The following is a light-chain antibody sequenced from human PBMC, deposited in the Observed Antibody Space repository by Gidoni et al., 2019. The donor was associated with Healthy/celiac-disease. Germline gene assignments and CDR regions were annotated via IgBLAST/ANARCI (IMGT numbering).Light chain of an antibody. V-gene: IGKV1-39*01. CDR3: QQSYSTPRT. CDR2: AAS. CDR1: QSISSY. J-gene: IGKJ1*01. Sequence: DIHLTQSPSSLSASVGDRVTITCRASQSISSYLNWDQQKPGKPPKLLIYAASSLQSGVPSRFSGSGSGTDFTLTISSLQPEEFATYYCQQSYSTPRTFGQGTKVEIK.